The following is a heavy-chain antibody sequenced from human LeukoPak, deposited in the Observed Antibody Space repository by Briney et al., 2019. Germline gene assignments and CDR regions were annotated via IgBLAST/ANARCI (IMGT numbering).Heavy chain of an antibody. CDR1: GDSISSSSYY. D-gene: IGHD5-24*01. J-gene: IGHJ4*02. CDR3: VSGRDGYNPPDS. CDR2: MYYSGRT. Sequence: SGTLSLTCTVSGDSISSSSYYWGWIRQPPGKGLEWIGSMYYSGRTYYNPSLKSRATISVDMSKNQFSLKLSSVTAADTAVYYCVSGRDGYNPPDSWGQGTLVTVSS. V-gene: IGHV4-39*07.